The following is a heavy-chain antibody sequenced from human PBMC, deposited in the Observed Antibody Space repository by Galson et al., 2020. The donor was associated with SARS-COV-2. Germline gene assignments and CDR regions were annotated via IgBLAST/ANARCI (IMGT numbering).Heavy chain of an antibody. J-gene: IGHJ5*02. Sequence: GESPKISCAASGFTFSSYAMHWVRQAPGKGLEWVAVISYDGSNKYYADSVKGRFTISRDNSKNTLYLQMNSLRAEDTAVYYCARKRLGELSLPFDPWGQGTLVTVSS. CDR2: ISYDGSNK. CDR1: GFTFSSYA. CDR3: ARKRLGELSLPFDP. V-gene: IGHV3-30*04. D-gene: IGHD3-16*02.